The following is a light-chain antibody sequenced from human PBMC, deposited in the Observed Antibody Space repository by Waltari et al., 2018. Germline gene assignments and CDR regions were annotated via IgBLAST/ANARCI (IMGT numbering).Light chain of an antibody. J-gene: IGLJ3*02. CDR3: SSYTSISTWV. V-gene: IGLV2-14*03. Sequence: QSALTQPASVSESPGQSITIPCTGTSSDVGGYNYVSWYQHHPGKAPKLMIYDVSHRPSGVSDRFSGSKSGNTASLTISGLQAEDEADYFCSSYTSISTWVFGGGTKLTVL. CDR2: DVS. CDR1: SSDVGGYNY.